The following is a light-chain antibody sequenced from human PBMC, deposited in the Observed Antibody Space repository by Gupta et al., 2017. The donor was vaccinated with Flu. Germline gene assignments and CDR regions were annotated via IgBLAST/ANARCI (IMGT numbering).Light chain of an antibody. CDR2: DSS. J-gene: IGLJ3*02. CDR1: RSNIGEGFD. CDR3: QSYDSRLPGLV. V-gene: IGLV1-40*01. Sequence: QSVLTQPPSVSGAPGQTVTISCTGTRSNIGEGFDVHWYQHLPGTAPKLVIFDSSHRPTGVPDRFSASKSGTSASLAITGLQSDDEADYYCQSYDSRLPGLVFGGGTKLTVL.